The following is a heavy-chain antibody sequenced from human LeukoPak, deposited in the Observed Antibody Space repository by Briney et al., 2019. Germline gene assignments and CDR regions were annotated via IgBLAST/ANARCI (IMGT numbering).Heavy chain of an antibody. CDR1: GFTFSSYW. J-gene: IGHJ4*02. CDR2: INQDGTEK. V-gene: IGHV3-7*03. D-gene: IGHD6-13*01. CDR3: ARGPLIAAAGTW. Sequence: GGSLGLSCAASGFTFSSYWMSWVRQAPGEGLEWVAKINQDGTEKAYVDSVRGRFTNSRDNAKNSLFLQMNSLRAEDTAVYYCARGPLIAAAGTWWGQGTLVTVSS.